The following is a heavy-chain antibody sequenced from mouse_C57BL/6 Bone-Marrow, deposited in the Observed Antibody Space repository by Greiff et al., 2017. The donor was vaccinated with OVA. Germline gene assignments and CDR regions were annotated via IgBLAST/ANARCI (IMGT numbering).Heavy chain of an antibody. D-gene: IGHD3-2*02. CDR2: ISSGGSYT. CDR1: GFTFSSYG. J-gene: IGHJ4*01. CDR3: ARQSSGYAMDY. Sequence: EVKLVESGGDLVKPGGSLKLSCAASGFTFSSYGMSWVRQTPEKRLEWVATISSGGSYTYYPASVKGRFPISRDNAKNTLYLQMSSLKSEDTAMYYCARQSSGYAMDYWGQGTAVTGSS. V-gene: IGHV5-6*01.